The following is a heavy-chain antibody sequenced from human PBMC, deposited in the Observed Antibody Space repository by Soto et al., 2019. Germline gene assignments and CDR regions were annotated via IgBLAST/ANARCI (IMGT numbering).Heavy chain of an antibody. D-gene: IGHD6-19*01. V-gene: IGHV3-30-3*01. CDR1: GFTFSSYA. CDR3: ARDSSGWSRCVGYYFDY. CDR2: ISYDGSNK. J-gene: IGHJ4*02. Sequence: QVQLVESGGGVVQPGRSLRLSCAASGFTFSSYAMHWVRQAPGKGREWVAVISYDGSNKYYADSVKGRFTISRDNSKNALYLQRNSLRADDTAVYYCARDSSGWSRCVGYYFDYWGQGTLVTVSS.